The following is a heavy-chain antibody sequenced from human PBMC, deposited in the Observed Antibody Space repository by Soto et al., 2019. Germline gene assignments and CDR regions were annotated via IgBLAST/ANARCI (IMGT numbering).Heavy chain of an antibody. CDR2: INSDGSST. CDR1: GFTFSTYW. CDR3: ARVRCSGGSCRDAYDI. V-gene: IGHV3-74*01. Sequence: GGSLRLSCAASGFTFSTYWMHWVRQAPGKGLVWVSRINSDGSSTSYADSVKGRFTISRDNAKNTLYLQMNSLRAEDMVMFYCARVRCSGGSCRDAYDIWGQGTMVTVSS. J-gene: IGHJ3*02. D-gene: IGHD2-15*01.